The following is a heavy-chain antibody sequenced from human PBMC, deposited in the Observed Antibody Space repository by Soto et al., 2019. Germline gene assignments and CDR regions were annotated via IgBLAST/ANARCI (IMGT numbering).Heavy chain of an antibody. CDR3: ARDFNPWAYYYDSSGYSNAFDI. D-gene: IGHD3-22*01. J-gene: IGHJ3*02. CDR1: GDSVSSNSAA. Sequence: PSQTPSLTCAISGDSVSSNSAAGNWIRQSPSRGLEWLGRTYYRSKWYNDYAVSVKSRITINPDTSKNQFSLQLNSVTPEDTAVYYCARDFNPWAYYYDSSGYSNAFDIWGQGTMVTVSS. V-gene: IGHV6-1*01. CDR2: TYYRSKWYN.